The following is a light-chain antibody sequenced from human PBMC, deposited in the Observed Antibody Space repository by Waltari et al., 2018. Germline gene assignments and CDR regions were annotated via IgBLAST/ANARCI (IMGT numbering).Light chain of an antibody. V-gene: IGLV2-14*01. J-gene: IGLJ2*01. CDR2: DVS. CDR1: SSDVGGYNY. CDR3: SSYTSSSSVV. Sequence: QSALTQPASVSGSPGQSITISCTGTSSDVGGYNYVSWYQQHPGKAPKLMIYDVSKRPSGVSKRFSGSKSGNTASLTISGLQAEEEADYYCSSYTSSSSVVVGGGTKLTVL.